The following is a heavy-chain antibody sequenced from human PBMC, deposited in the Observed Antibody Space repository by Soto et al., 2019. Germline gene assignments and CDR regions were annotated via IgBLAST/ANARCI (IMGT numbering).Heavy chain of an antibody. V-gene: IGHV3-33*01. D-gene: IGHD3-22*01. Sequence: PGGSLRLSCAASGFSFSKNGMHWVRQAPGKGLEWVGVIWYDGSNRFYADSVKGRFTISRDNSKNTLYLQMNSLRAEDTAVYYCASQMSDSSGYSEYYYGMDIWGQGTTVTVSS. CDR1: GFSFSKNG. CDR3: ASQMSDSSGYSEYYYGMDI. J-gene: IGHJ6*02. CDR2: IWYDGSNR.